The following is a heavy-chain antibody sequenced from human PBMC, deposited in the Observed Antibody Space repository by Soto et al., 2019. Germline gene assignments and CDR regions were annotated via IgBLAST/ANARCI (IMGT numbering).Heavy chain of an antibody. CDR1: GGSISSGGYY. CDR2: IYYSGST. V-gene: IGHV4-31*03. Sequence: PSETLSLTCTVSGGSISSGGYYWSWIRQHPGKGLEWIGYIYYSGSTYYNPSLKSRVTISVDTSKNQFSLKLSSVTAADTAVYYCAGLSGAGMITFGGVIAPPEAAFDIWGQVTMVTVSS. D-gene: IGHD3-16*02. CDR3: AGLSGAGMITFGGVIAPPEAAFDI. J-gene: IGHJ3*02.